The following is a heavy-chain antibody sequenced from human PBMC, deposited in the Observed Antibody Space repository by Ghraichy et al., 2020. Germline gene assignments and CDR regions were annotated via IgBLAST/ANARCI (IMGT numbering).Heavy chain of an antibody. V-gene: IGHV4-4*07. CDR3: AGGAVAGTGF. CDR2: IHTSGRA. J-gene: IGHJ4*02. CDR1: GGSISSYY. Sequence: LNISCTVSGGSISSYYWSWIRQPTGKGLEWIGRIHTSGRADYNPSLKSRVTMSVDTSKKQFSLKLNSVTAADTAIYFCAGGAVAGTGFWGQGALVTVSS. D-gene: IGHD6-19*01.